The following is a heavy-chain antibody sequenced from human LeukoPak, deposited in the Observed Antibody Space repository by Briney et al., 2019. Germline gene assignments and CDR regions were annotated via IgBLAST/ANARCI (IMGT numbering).Heavy chain of an antibody. D-gene: IGHD1-1*01. V-gene: IGHV3-21*01. Sequence: GGSLRLSCAASGFTFSSYSMNWVRQAPGKGLEWVSSISSSSSYIYYADSVKGRFTISRDNAKNSLYLQMNSLRAEDTAVYYCAREGPVQKYFQHWGQGTLVTVSS. CDR3: AREGPVQKYFQH. CDR1: GFTFSSYS. J-gene: IGHJ1*01. CDR2: ISSSSSYI.